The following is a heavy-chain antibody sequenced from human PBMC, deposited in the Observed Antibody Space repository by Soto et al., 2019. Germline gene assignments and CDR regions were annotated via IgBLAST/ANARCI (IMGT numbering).Heavy chain of an antibody. D-gene: IGHD3-3*01. Sequence: QAQLVESGGGLVKPGGSLTLSCAVSGFKVTDYYMSWIRQAPGKGLDWVAMISRSGNTIHYADSVNGRFTISKDNAKNSLYLQMTSLSPEDTAVYYCARGEDFFLYYYMDVWGKGTTVIVSS. CDR2: ISRSGNTI. J-gene: IGHJ6*03. CDR3: ARGEDFFLYYYMDV. CDR1: GFKVTDYY. V-gene: IGHV3-11*01.